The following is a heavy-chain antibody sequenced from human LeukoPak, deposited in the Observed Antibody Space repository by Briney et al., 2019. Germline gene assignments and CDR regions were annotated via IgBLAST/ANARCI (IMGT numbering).Heavy chain of an antibody. J-gene: IGHJ3*02. CDR3: ARGPVHYDTLTGYSNPDAFDI. CDR2: MNPNSGNT. V-gene: IGHV1-8*01. Sequence: GASVKVSCKASGYTFNSYDINWVRQATGQGLEWMGWMNPNSGNTGYAQKFQGRVTMTRNTSISTAYMELSSLRSEDTAVYYCARGPVHYDTLTGYSNPDAFDIWGQGTMVTVSS. D-gene: IGHD3-9*01. CDR1: GYTFNSYD.